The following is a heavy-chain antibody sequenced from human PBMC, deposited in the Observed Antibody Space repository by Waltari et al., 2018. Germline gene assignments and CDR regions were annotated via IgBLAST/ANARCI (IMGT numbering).Heavy chain of an antibody. V-gene: IGHV4-39*07. CDR3: AGLKRYYYYYYMDV. CDR1: GGSISSSSYY. J-gene: IGHJ6*03. Sequence: QLQLQESGPGLVKPSETLSLTCTVSGGSISSSSYYWGWIRQPPGKGLEWIGSIYYSGSTYYNPSLKSRVTISVDTSKNQFSLKLSSVTAADTAVYYCAGLKRYYYYYYMDVWGKGTTVTISS. CDR2: IYYSGST.